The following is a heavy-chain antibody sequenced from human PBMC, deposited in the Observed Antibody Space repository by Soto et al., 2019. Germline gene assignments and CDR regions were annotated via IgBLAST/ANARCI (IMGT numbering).Heavy chain of an antibody. CDR2: ISGSGGST. Sequence: PGGSLRLSCAASGFTFSSYAMSWVRQAPGKGLEWVSAISGSGGSTYYADSVKGRFTISRDNSKNTLYLQMNSLRAEDTAVYYCAKDLIYYGSGSQPQFDYWGQGTLVTVSS. CDR1: GFTFSSYA. D-gene: IGHD3-10*01. CDR3: AKDLIYYGSGSQPQFDY. V-gene: IGHV3-23*01. J-gene: IGHJ4*02.